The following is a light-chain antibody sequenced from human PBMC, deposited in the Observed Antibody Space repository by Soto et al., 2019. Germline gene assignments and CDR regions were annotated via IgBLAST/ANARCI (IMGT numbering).Light chain of an antibody. CDR1: SSDVGGYDY. V-gene: IGLV2-8*01. CDR2: DVT. J-gene: IGLJ1*01. Sequence: QSVLTQPPSASGSPGQSVTISCTGTSSDVGGYDYVSWYQQHPGKAPKLMIYDVTIRPSGVSDRFSGSKSGNTASLTVSGLQAEDEADYYCSSYTTTNTYVFGTGTKVTV. CDR3: SSYTTTNTYV.